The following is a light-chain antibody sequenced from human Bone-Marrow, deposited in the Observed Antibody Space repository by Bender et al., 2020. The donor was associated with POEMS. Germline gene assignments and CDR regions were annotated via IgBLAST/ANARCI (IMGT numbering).Light chain of an antibody. V-gene: IGLV2-8*01. Sequence: QSALTQPASVSGSPGQSITISCAGIHTVLGGYSFVSWFQQHPDKAPKLIIYEVTKRPSGVPDRFSGSKSGTTASLTVSGLQGDDEADYYCTSYAGNNKWVFGGGTKLTVL. CDR1: HTVLGGYSF. J-gene: IGLJ3*02. CDR2: EVT. CDR3: TSYAGNNKWV.